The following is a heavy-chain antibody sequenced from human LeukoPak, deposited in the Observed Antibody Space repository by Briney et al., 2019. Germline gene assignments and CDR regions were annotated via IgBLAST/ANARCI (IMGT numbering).Heavy chain of an antibody. CDR1: GGSFSGYY. V-gene: IGHV4-34*01. D-gene: IGHD1-1*01. J-gene: IGHJ6*02. CDR2: INHSGST. Sequence: PSETLSLTCAGYGGSFSGYYWSWIRQPPGKGLEWIGEINHSGSTNYNPSLKSRVTISVDTSKNQFSLKLTSVTAADTAVYYCARPLGQGNEYGMDVWGQGTTVTVSS. CDR3: ARPLGQGNEYGMDV.